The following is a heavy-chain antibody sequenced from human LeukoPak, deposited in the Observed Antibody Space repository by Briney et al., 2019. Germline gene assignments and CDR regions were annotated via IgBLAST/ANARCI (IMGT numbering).Heavy chain of an antibody. D-gene: IGHD3-3*01. Sequence: GGSLRLSCAASGFTVSSNYMSWVRQAPGKGLEWVPVIYSGGSTYYADSVKGRFTISRDNSKNTLYLQMNSLRAEDTAVYYCARVGSLYYDFWSGYSPRGYADYWGQGTLVTDSS. CDR2: IYSGGST. CDR3: ARVGSLYYDFWSGYSPRGYADY. CDR1: GFTVSSNY. V-gene: IGHV3-66*01. J-gene: IGHJ4*02.